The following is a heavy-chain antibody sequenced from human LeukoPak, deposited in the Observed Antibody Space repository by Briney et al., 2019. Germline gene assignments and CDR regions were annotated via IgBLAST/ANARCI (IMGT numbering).Heavy chain of an antibody. CDR1: GFTFSSFA. V-gene: IGHV3-23*01. CDR2: ISGSGGST. Sequence: GGSLRPSCAASGFTFSSFAMSWVRQAPGKGLEWVSAISGSGGSTYYADSVKGRFTISTDNSKNTLYLQMNSLRAEDTAVYYCAKHVAVAGREFDYWGQGTLVTVSS. CDR3: AKHVAVAGREFDY. D-gene: IGHD6-19*01. J-gene: IGHJ4*02.